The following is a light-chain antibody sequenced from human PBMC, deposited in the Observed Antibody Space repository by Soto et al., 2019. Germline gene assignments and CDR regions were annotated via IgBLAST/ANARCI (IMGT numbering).Light chain of an antibody. V-gene: IGLV1-51*02. CDR3: GTWDTSLSAVV. CDR2: VNN. CDR1: SSNIENNY. Sequence: QSVLTQPPSVSAAPGQKVTISCSGSSSNIENNYVSWYQQLPGTAPKLLIYVNNKRPSGIPDRFSGSKSGSSATLGITGLQTGDEADYFCGTWDTSLSAVVFGGGTKVTVL. J-gene: IGLJ2*01.